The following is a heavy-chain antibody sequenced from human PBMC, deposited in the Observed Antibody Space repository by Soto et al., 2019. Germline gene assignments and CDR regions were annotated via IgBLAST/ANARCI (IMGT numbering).Heavy chain of an antibody. CDR1: GYTFTTYA. D-gene: IGHD3-9*01. V-gene: IGHV1-3*01. CDR2: INAGSGNT. CDR3: ARYFGGIDP. J-gene: IGHJ5*02. Sequence: GASVKVSCKASGYTFTTYAMHWVRQAPGQRLEWMGWINAGSGNTKYSQKFQGRVTITRDTSASTAYMELSSLRSEDTAVYYCARYFGGIDPWGQGTLVTVSS.